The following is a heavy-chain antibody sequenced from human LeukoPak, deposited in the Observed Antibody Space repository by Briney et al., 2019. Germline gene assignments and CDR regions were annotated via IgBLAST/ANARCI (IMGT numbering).Heavy chain of an antibody. D-gene: IGHD5-24*01. Sequence: SETLSLTCTVSGGSISSYYWSWIRQPPGKGLEWSGYIYYSGSTNYNPPLKSRVTISVDTSKNQFSLKLSSVTAADTAVYYCAREKRWLLLAAFDIWGQGTMVTVSS. CDR2: IYYSGST. V-gene: IGHV4-59*01. CDR3: AREKRWLLLAAFDI. CDR1: GGSISSYY. J-gene: IGHJ3*02.